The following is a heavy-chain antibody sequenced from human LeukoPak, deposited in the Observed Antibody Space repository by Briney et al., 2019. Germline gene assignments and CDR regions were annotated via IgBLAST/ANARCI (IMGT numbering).Heavy chain of an antibody. V-gene: IGHV3-30*18. J-gene: IGHJ4*02. CDR2: ISYDGSNK. CDR1: GFTFSSYG. Sequence: GGSLRLSCAASGFTFSSYGMHWVRQAPGKGLEWAALISYDGSNKYYADSVKGRFTISRDNSKNTLYLQMNSLRAEDTAVYYCAKVIGLGELLSIDYWGQGTLVTVSS. CDR3: AKVIGLGELLSIDY. D-gene: IGHD3-10*01.